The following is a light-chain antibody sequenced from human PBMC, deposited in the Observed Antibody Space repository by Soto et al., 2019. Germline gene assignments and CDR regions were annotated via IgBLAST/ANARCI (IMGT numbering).Light chain of an antibody. V-gene: IGLV1-40*01. J-gene: IGLJ1*01. CDR1: NSNIGAGYD. Sequence: QSVLTQPPSVSGAPGQMVTISCSGSNSNIGAGYDVHWYQQLPGAAPTLLIYGNKNRPSGVPDRFSGSRSGTSASLAITGLQSDDEADYYCQAYDSRSAPKVFGSGTKLTVL. CDR3: QAYDSRSAPKV. CDR2: GNK.